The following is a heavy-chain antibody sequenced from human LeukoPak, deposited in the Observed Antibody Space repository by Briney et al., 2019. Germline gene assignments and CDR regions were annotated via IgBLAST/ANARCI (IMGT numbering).Heavy chain of an antibody. CDR2: INPSGGST. D-gene: IGHD6-25*01. CDR3: AAAYPPGVLAAKLGAWFDP. Sequence: ASVKVSCKASGYTFTSYYMHWVRQAPGQGLEWMGIINPSGGSTSYAQKFQGRVTMTRDTSTSTVYMELSSLRSEDTAVYYCAAAYPPGVLAAKLGAWFDPWGQGTLVTVSS. V-gene: IGHV1-46*01. J-gene: IGHJ5*02. CDR1: GYTFTSYY.